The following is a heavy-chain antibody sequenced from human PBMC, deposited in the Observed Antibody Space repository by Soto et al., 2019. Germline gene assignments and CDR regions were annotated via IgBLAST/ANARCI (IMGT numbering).Heavy chain of an antibody. Sequence: LSLTCTVSGGAISSYDCSWIRQPPAKGLDGIGSIYSSGSTNYDPSMKSRIIISVDGSKIQFSLKLSSGTAADTALYYCARVDYTTELTHLGQGTLVTVSS. CDR2: IYSSGST. V-gene: IGHV4-59*01. CDR1: GGAISSYD. D-gene: IGHD4-4*01. CDR3: ARVDYTTELTH. J-gene: IGHJ4*02.